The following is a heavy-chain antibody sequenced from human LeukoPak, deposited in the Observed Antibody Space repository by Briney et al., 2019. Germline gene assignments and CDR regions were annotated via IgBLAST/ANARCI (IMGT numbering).Heavy chain of an antibody. CDR1: GGSVSSSRYY. Sequence: PSETLSLTCPVSGGSVSSSRYYWGWIRQPPGKGLEWVSYISARDDSTHYAGSVKGRFTISRDKSKNTLYLQMNSLRAEDTAVYYCARGIGMVWDFYYYMDVWGKGTTVTVSS. J-gene: IGHJ6*03. CDR2: ISARDDST. V-gene: IGHV3-23*01. D-gene: IGHD3-10*01. CDR3: ARGIGMVWDFYYYMDV.